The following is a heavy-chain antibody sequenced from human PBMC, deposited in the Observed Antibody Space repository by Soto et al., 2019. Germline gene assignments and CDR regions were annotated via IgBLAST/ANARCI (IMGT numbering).Heavy chain of an antibody. CDR1: GYTFTSYD. D-gene: IGHD6-6*01. J-gene: IGHJ5*02. CDR3: ARDLQLVGGSWFDP. Sequence: QVQLVQSGAEVKKPGASVKVSCKASGYTFTSYDINWVRQATGQGLEWMGWMNPNSGNTGYAQKFQGRVTMTRNTSISTAYMELSSLRSEDTAVYYCARDLQLVGGSWFDPWGEGTLVTFSS. CDR2: MNPNSGNT. V-gene: IGHV1-8*01.